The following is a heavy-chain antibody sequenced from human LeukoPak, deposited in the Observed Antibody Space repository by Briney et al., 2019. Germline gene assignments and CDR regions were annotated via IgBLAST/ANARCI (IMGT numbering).Heavy chain of an antibody. CDR1: GYTFTNYG. Sequence: ASVKVSGKASGYTFTNYGINWVRQATGQGLEWMGWMNPKNGATGYAQKFQGRVTMTRDTSIGTAYMELGSLVSEDTAAYYCARMDRLSATPTTDWFDPWGQGTLVTVSS. V-gene: IGHV1-8*01. J-gene: IGHJ5*02. CDR2: MNPKNGAT. CDR3: ARMDRLSATPTTDWFDP. D-gene: IGHD3-16*02.